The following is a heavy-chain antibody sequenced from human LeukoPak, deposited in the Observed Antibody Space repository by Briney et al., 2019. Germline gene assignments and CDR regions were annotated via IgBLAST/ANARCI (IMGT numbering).Heavy chain of an antibody. D-gene: IGHD1-26*01. CDR3: GREGSYVGDYYYYGMDV. J-gene: IGHJ6*02. CDR2: IYHSGST. Sequence: SETLSLTCTVSGYSIGSGYYWGWIRQPPGKGLEWIGSIYHSGSTYYNPSLKSRVTISVDTSKNQFSLRLSSVTAADTAVYYCGREGSYVGDYYYYGMDVWGQGTTVTVSS. V-gene: IGHV4-38-2*02. CDR1: GYSIGSGYY.